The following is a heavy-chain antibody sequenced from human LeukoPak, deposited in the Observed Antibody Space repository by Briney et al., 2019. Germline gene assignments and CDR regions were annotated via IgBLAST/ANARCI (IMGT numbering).Heavy chain of an antibody. Sequence: GGSLRLSCAASGFTFSSYSMNWVRQAPGKGLEWVSSISSSSYIYYADSVKGRFTISRDNAKNSLYLQMNSLRAEDTAVYYCARDHDYGDYSDYWGQGTLVTVSS. CDR2: ISSSSYI. J-gene: IGHJ4*02. D-gene: IGHD4-17*01. V-gene: IGHV3-21*01. CDR3: ARDHDYGDYSDY. CDR1: GFTFSSYS.